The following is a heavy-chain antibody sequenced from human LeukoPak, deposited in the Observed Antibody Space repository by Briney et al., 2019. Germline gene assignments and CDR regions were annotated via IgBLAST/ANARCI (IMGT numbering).Heavy chain of an antibody. Sequence: AASVKVSCKASGGTFSNYAISWVRQAPGQGLEWMGGIIPIFGTSNYAQKFQGRVTITADESTSTAYMELSSLRSEDTALYYCARAAYDNSGYLTLWGQGTLVTVSS. CDR3: ARAAYDNSGYLTL. J-gene: IGHJ4*02. CDR2: IIPIFGTS. V-gene: IGHV1-69*13. D-gene: IGHD3-22*01. CDR1: GGTFSNYA.